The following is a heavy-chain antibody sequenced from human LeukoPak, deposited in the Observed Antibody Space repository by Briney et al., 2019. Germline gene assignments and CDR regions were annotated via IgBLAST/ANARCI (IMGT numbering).Heavy chain of an antibody. CDR1: GSRFTSNW. J-gene: IGHJ4*02. CDR2: IYPGDSDV. CDR3: ARHQIVGATRSPFDY. Sequence: GASLKISSKGSGSRFTSNWIGWVRQVPGKGLEWMGIIYPGDSDVRDSPSFQGQVTISADKSISTAYPQWSSLKASDTAMYYCARHQIVGATRSPFDYWGQGTLVTVSS. D-gene: IGHD1-26*01. V-gene: IGHV5-51*01.